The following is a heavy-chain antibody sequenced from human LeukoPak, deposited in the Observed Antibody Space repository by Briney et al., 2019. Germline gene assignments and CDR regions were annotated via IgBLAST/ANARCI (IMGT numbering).Heavy chain of an antibody. CDR1: GFTVSSNY. J-gene: IGHJ4*02. Sequence: GGSLRLSCAASGFTVSSNYMSWVRQAPGKGLEWVSAIYTGGSTYYAGSVKGRFTISRDNSKNTLYLEMNSLRAEDTAVYYCAKGHSSGYPVDYWGQGTLVTVSS. V-gene: IGHV3-66*01. CDR2: IYTGGST. CDR3: AKGHSSGYPVDY. D-gene: IGHD3-22*01.